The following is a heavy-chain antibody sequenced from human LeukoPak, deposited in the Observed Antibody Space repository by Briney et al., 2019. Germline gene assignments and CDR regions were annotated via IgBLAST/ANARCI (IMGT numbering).Heavy chain of an antibody. Sequence: ASVKVSCKASGDIFNSSDIYWVRQAPGHRPEWMGWIITGSGNTKYSQKFQDRVTITRDTSASTVDMELSSLRSEDTAVYYCARGSTESITIFGVVITRDDWFDPWGQGTLVTVSS. D-gene: IGHD3-3*01. V-gene: IGHV1-3*04. CDR2: IITGSGNT. CDR3: ARGSTESITIFGVVITRDDWFDP. J-gene: IGHJ5*02. CDR1: GDIFNSSD.